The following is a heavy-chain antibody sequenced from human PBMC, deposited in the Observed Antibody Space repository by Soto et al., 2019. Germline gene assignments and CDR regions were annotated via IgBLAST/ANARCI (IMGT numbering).Heavy chain of an antibody. CDR3: ARASGYVSGWYHGY. CDR2: LIPILGTT. V-gene: IGHV1-69*13. Sequence: SVKVSCKASGGTFSSDAVSWVRQAPGQGLEWMGGLIPILGTTHYAQKFQGRVTITADESTNTAYMELSSLRPDDTAVYYCARASGYVSGWYHGYWGQGTRVTVSS. CDR1: GGTFSSDA. J-gene: IGHJ4*02. D-gene: IGHD6-19*01.